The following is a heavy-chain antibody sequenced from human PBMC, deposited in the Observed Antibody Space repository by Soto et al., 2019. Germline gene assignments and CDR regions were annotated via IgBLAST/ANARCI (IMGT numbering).Heavy chain of an antibody. CDR2: ISGYNDNT. J-gene: IGHJ6*02. CDR1: GYIFSNFG. CDR3: AKDASSWFYYYYGMDV. Sequence: QIQLVQSGPEVRKPGASVKVSCKASGYIFSNFGISWVRQAPGQGLEWMGWISGYNDNTNYAQKFQDRVRMTTDISTSTAYTELTTLRSEDTAVYYCAKDASSWFYYYYGMDVWGQGTTVTVS. V-gene: IGHV1-18*01. D-gene: IGHD2-2*01.